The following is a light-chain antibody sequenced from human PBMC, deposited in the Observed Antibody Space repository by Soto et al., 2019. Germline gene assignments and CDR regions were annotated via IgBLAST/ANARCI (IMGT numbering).Light chain of an antibody. V-gene: IGKV3-20*01. CDR1: QSVSSSY. J-gene: IGKJ5*01. CDR2: DAS. Sequence: VMGPAPGTPSFSPRERATASCRALQSVSSSYLAWYQQKPGQAPRLLIYDASSRATGIPDRFSGSGSGTDFTLTISRLEPEDFAVYYCQQYGSSPPITFGQGTRLEIK. CDR3: QQYGSSPPIT.